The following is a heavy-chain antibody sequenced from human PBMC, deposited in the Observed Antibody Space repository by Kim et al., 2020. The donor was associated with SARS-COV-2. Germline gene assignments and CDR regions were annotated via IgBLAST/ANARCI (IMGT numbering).Heavy chain of an antibody. V-gene: IGHV5-10-1*01. CDR2: IDPSESAS. Sequence: GESLKISCKGSGYRFTSYWITWVRQMRGKGLEWMGRIDPSESASTYNPSFQGHGTFSSDKSTNTAYLQWNSLKPSDTGMYYWARGWNWNYDKFDYWGQGVLVTVSS. J-gene: IGHJ4*02. CDR1: GYRFTSYW. CDR3: ARGWNWNYDKFDY. D-gene: IGHD1-7*01.